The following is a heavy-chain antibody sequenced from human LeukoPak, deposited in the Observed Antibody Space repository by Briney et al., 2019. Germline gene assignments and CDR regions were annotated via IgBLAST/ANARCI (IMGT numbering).Heavy chain of an antibody. CDR3: VRGNDYGGPHY. CDR2: IDRDGSRI. CDR1: GFTFSNYW. V-gene: IGHV3-74*01. D-gene: IGHD4-23*01. J-gene: IGHJ4*02. Sequence: GGSLRLSCAASGFTFSNYWMHWVRQAPGKGLVWVSRIDRDGSRINYADSVKGRFTISRDNGKNTLFLQMNSLRAEDAAVYYCVRGNDYGGPHYWGQGTLVTVSS.